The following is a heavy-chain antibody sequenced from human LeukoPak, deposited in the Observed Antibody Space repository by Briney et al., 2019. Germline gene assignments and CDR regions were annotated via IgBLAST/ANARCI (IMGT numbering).Heavy chain of an antibody. CDR2: VTGSGSST. J-gene: IGHJ4*02. Sequence: GGSLRLSCAASGFTFSSYAMSWVRQAPGKGLEWVSAVTGSGSSTYYADSVKGRFTTSRDNSKNTLYLQMNSLRAGDTAVYYCATGIAVTGTGGWGQGTLVTVSS. CDR1: GFTFSSYA. D-gene: IGHD6-19*01. CDR3: ATGIAVTGTGG. V-gene: IGHV3-23*01.